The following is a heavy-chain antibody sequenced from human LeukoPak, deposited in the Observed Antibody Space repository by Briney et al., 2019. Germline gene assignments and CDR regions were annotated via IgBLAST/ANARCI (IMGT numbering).Heavy chain of an antibody. Sequence: ASVKVSCKASGYTFTSYGISWVRQAPGQGLEWMGWISAYNGNTNYAQKLQGRVTMTTDTSTSTAYMELRSLRSDDTAVYYCARGKGITMIVVANDAFDIWGQGTMVTVSS. CDR2: ISAYNGNT. CDR1: GYTFTSYG. V-gene: IGHV1-18*01. J-gene: IGHJ3*02. D-gene: IGHD3-22*01. CDR3: ARGKGITMIVVANDAFDI.